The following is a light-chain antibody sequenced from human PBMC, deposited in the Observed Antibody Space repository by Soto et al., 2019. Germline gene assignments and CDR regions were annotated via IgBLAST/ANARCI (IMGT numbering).Light chain of an antibody. CDR2: LGS. CDR3: MQALRTPAA. CDR1: QSLLHSNGYNY. V-gene: IGKV2-28*01. J-gene: IGKJ2*01. Sequence: DIVMTQSPLSLPVTPGEPASISCRSSQSLLHSNGYNYLDWYLQKPGQSPQLLIYLGSNRASGVPDRSSGSGSGTDFTLKISRVEAEDVGVYYCMQALRTPAAFGQGTKLEIK.